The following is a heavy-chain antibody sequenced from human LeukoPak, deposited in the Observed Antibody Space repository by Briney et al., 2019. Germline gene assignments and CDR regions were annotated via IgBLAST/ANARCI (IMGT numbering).Heavy chain of an antibody. J-gene: IGHJ4*02. CDR1: GGSISSSNW. D-gene: IGHD3-22*01. CDR2: IYHSGST. CDR3: ARDGHRRFHYDNGAYRFDN. Sequence: PSETLSLTCAVSGGSISSSNWWSWVRQPPGKGLEWIGEIYHSGSTNYNPSLKSRVTISVDKSKNQFSLKLSSVTAADTTVYYCARDGHRRFHYDNGAYRFDNWGQETLVTVSS. V-gene: IGHV4-4*02.